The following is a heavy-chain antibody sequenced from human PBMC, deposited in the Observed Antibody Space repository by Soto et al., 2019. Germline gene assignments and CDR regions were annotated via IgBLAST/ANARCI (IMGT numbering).Heavy chain of an antibody. J-gene: IGHJ4*02. CDR3: ARALIRITMIVVVTPGYFDY. CDR1: GYTFTSYG. V-gene: IGHV1-18*04. D-gene: IGHD3-22*01. CDR2: ISAYNGNT. Sequence: GASVNVSCKASGYTFTSYGISWVRQAPGQGLEWMGWISAYNGNTNYAQKLQGRVTMTTDTSTSTAYMELRSLRSDDTAVYYCARALIRITMIVVVTPGYFDYWGQGTLVTVSS.